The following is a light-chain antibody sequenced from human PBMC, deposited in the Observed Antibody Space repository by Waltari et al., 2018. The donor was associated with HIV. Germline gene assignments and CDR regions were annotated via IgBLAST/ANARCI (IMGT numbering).Light chain of an antibody. V-gene: IGLV2-23*02. CDR3: CSYAGSYTYV. CDR2: EVT. J-gene: IGLJ1*01. Sequence: QSALTQPASVSGSPGQSITISCTGTSSDIGYFNVVSWYQQRPDKAPKVLISEVTIRSSGVSNRFSGSKSGNTASLTISGLQSEDEANYFCCSYAGSYTYVFGTGTEVTVL. CDR1: SSDIGYFNV.